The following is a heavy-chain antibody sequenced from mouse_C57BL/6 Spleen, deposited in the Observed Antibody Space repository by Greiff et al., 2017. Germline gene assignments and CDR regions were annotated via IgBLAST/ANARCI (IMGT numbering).Heavy chain of an antibody. CDR2: ILPGSGST. V-gene: IGHV1-9*01. D-gene: IGHD2-5*01. CDR1: GYTFTGYW. Sequence: VKLMESGAELMKPGASVKLSCKATGYTFTGYWIEWVKQRPGHGLEWIGEILPGSGSTNYNEQFKGKATFTADPSSNTAYMQLSSLTTEDSAIYYCARGDSNYYWYFDVWGTGTTVTVSS. CDR3: ARGDSNYYWYFDV. J-gene: IGHJ1*03.